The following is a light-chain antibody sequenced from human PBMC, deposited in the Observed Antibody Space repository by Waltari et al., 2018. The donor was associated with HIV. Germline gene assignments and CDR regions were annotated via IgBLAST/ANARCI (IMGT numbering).Light chain of an antibody. Sequence: EIVMTQSPFSLPVTPGEPTSTSCRSNQSLLHTNGHNYLDWYFQKPGHSPQVLIYMTSNRASGVPDRFSGTGSGSDFALKISRVEAEDVGTYYCMQALQTPRTFGQGTKVEIK. V-gene: IGKV2-28*01. J-gene: IGKJ1*01. CDR3: MQALQTPRT. CDR1: QSLLHTNGHNY. CDR2: MTS.